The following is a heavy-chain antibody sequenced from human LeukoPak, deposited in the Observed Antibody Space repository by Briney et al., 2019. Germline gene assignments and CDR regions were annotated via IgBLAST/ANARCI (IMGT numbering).Heavy chain of an antibody. CDR3: AKDIWPSNYYYAMDV. D-gene: IGHD2-21*01. CDR2: ISYDGSNK. V-gene: IGHV3-30*18. CDR1: GFTSSSYG. Sequence: GGSLRLSCAASGFTSSSYGMHWVRQAPGKGLEWVGVISYDGSNKYYADSVKGRFTISRDNSKRTLYLQMNSLRAEDTAVYYCAKDIWPSNYYYAMDVWGQGTTVTVSS. J-gene: IGHJ6*02.